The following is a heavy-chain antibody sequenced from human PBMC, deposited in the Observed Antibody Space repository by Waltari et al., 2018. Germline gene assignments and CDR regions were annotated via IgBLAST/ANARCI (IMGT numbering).Heavy chain of an antibody. V-gene: IGHV4-59*13. J-gene: IGHJ4*02. Sequence: QVLLQESGPGLVKPSETLSLTCTVPGGPIGNCYCTSVPQPPGKGLEWLGYVHNSGTTHYNPSLESRVAISIDMSKNQVSLNLKSVAAADTAVYFCARDAGYCDTSRCTDYLDHWGQGRLVIVSS. CDR2: VHNSGTT. CDR3: ARDAGYCDTSRCTDYLDH. CDR1: GGPIGNCY. D-gene: IGHD2-15*01.